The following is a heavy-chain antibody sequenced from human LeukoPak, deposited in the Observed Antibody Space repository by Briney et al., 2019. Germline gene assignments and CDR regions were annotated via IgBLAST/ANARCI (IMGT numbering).Heavy chain of an antibody. Sequence: GGSLRLSCAASGFTFSSYWMSWVRQAPGKGLEWVANIRQDGSDKNYVDSVKGRFTISRDNGKNSLYLQMNSLRPDDTAVYYCARDPTPHDYWGQGTLVTVSS. D-gene: IGHD4-11*01. CDR3: ARDPTPHDY. CDR2: IRQDGSDK. V-gene: IGHV3-7*01. CDR1: GFTFSSYW. J-gene: IGHJ4*02.